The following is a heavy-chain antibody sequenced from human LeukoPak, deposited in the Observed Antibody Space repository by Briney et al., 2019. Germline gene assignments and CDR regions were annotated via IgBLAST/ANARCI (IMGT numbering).Heavy chain of an antibody. CDR3: ARDRPGYSSWFDP. CDR1: GYSFTDYH. V-gene: IGHV1-2*02. D-gene: IGHD6-19*01. Sequence: ASVKVSCKASGYSFTDYHMHWVRQAPGQGLEWMGWINCNTGGTNYAQKFQGRVILTRDTSITTAYMEMNSLISDDTAVYYCARDRPGYSSWFDPWGQGTLVTVSS. J-gene: IGHJ5*02. CDR2: INCNTGGT.